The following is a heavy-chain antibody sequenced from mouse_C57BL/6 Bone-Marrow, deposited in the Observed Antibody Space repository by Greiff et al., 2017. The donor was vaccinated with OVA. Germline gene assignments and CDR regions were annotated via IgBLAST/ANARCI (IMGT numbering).Heavy chain of an antibody. D-gene: IGHD1-2*01. CDR3: ARQGSLRRWYFDV. CDR1: GFTFSDYG. J-gene: IGHJ1*03. CDR2: ISNLAYSI. V-gene: IGHV5-15*01. Sequence: EVKLVESGGGLVQPGGSLKLSCAASGFTFSDYGMAWVRQAPRKGPAWVAFISNLAYSIYYADTVTGRFTISRENAKNTLYLEMSSLRSEDTAMYYCARQGSLRRWYFDVWGTGTTVTVSS.